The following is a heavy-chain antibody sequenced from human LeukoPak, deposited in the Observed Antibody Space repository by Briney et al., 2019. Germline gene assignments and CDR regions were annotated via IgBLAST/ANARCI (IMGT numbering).Heavy chain of an antibody. CDR3: ARLYYDSSGYYQICYFDY. J-gene: IGHJ4*02. D-gene: IGHD3-22*01. CDR2: IYYSGST. CDR1: GCSISSSSYY. Sequence: SETLSLTCTVSGCSISSSSYYWGWIRKPPGKGLEWIVSIYYSGSTYYNPSLKSRVTISVDTSKNQFSLNLSSVTAADTAVYYCARLYYDSSGYYQICYFDYWGQGTLVTVSS. V-gene: IGHV4-39*01.